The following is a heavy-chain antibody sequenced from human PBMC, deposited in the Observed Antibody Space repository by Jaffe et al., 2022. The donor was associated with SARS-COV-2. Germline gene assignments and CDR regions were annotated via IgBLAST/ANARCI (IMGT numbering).Heavy chain of an antibody. D-gene: IGHD1-26*01. CDR1: AYTFTNYY. V-gene: IGHV1-46*04. CDR2: INPTGGGT. CDR3: ARDYGEGGSYFFDP. Sequence: QVQLVQSGAEVKKPGASVKISCKASAYTFTNYYMHWVRQAPGQGLEWMGIINPTGGGTSYVQKLQGRVNMTSDTSTSTVYMELSSLTYEDTAVYYCARDYGEGGSYFFDPWGQGTLVTVSS. J-gene: IGHJ5*02.